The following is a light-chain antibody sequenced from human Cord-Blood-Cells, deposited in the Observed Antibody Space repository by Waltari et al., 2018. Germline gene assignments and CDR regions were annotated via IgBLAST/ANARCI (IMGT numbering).Light chain of an antibody. CDR1: QSISSW. CDR2: KAS. V-gene: IGKV1-5*03. J-gene: IGKJ1*01. Sequence: IQTTQSPSTLSASVADRVTITCRASQSISSWLAWYQQKPGKAPKLLIYKASSLESGVPSRFSGSGSGTEFTLTISSLQPDDFATYYCQQYNSYSWTFGQGTKVEIK. CDR3: QQYNSYSWT.